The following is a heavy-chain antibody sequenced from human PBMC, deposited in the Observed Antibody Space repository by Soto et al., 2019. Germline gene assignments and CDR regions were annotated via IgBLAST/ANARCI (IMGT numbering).Heavy chain of an antibody. CDR1: GYTFTAYG. V-gene: IGHV1-18*01. Sequence: QVQMVQSGPEVKMPGASVKVSCKTSGYTFTAYGLAWLRQAPGQRPEWMGWVSTNDDRTNYARKFQGRVTMTTERSTNPTSMELRSLGTNDTAVYDCARELNTESSAYYSFAFWGQGTLVTVSS. CDR3: ARELNTESSAYYSFAF. D-gene: IGHD3-22*01. CDR2: VSTNDDRT. J-gene: IGHJ4*02.